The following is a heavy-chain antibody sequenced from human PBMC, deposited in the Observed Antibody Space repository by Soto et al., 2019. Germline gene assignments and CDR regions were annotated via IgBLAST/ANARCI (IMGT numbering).Heavy chain of an antibody. D-gene: IGHD3-22*01. Sequence: GESLKISCKGSGYSFTSYWIGWVRQMPGKGLEWMGIIYPGDSDTRYSPYFQGQVTISADKSISTAYLQWSSLKASDTAMYYCARSGYYDSSGSSNYYYYGMDVWGQGTTVTVSS. CDR1: GYSFTSYW. J-gene: IGHJ6*02. V-gene: IGHV5-51*01. CDR3: ARSGYYDSSGSSNYYYYGMDV. CDR2: IYPGDSDT.